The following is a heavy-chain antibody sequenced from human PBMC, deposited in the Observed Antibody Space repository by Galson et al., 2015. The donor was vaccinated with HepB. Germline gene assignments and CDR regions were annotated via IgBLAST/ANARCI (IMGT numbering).Heavy chain of an antibody. J-gene: IGHJ1*01. D-gene: IGHD2/OR15-2a*01. Sequence: SLRLSCAVSGLSFSDIWMSWVRQAPGKGLEWVGRIRSREEGESTDYAASVTGRFTVSRDDHKSLLYLQMDRLKIEDTAVYYCTTASLITFWGQGTLVTVSS. V-gene: IGHV3-15*01. CDR3: TTASLITF. CDR1: GLSFSDIW. CDR2: IRSREEGEST.